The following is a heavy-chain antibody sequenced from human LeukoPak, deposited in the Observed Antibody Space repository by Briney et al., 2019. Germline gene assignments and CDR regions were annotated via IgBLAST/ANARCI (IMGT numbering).Heavy chain of an antibody. CDR2: ISDSGGST. J-gene: IGHJ4*02. Sequence: GGSLRLSCAASGFTFSNHAMSWVRQAPGKGLEWVAVISDSGGSTYYADSVKGRFTISRDNSKNTLYLQMNSLRADDTAVYYCARSGGDGGYDYRVYFDYWGQGTLVTVSS. D-gene: IGHD5-12*01. CDR1: GFTFSNHA. CDR3: ARSGGDGGYDYRVYFDY. V-gene: IGHV3-23*01.